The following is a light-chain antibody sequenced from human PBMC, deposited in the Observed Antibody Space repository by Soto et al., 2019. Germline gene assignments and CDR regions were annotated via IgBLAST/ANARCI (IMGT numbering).Light chain of an antibody. CDR2: DVS. V-gene: IGLV2-14*03. CDR3: FSYTSRNTFV. J-gene: IGLJ1*01. Sequence: QSALTQPASVSGSPGQSITIPCTGTSSDVGGYNSVSWYQQHPGNAPKLMIYDVSNRPSGVSNRFSGSKSANTASLTISGLQYEDEADYYCFSYTSRNTFVFGTGTKLTVL. CDR1: SSDVGGYNS.